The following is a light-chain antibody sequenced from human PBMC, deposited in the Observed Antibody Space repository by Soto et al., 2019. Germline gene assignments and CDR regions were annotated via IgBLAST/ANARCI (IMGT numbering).Light chain of an antibody. CDR3: CSFVGSYPNYV. Sequence: QSALTQPRSVSGSPGQSVTISCTGTSSDVGGYNYVSWFQQHPGKAPKLMIYDVSKRPSGVPDRFSGSKSGNTASLTISGLQPEDEADYYCCSFVGSYPNYVFGTGTKLTVL. J-gene: IGLJ1*01. CDR2: DVS. CDR1: SSDVGGYNY. V-gene: IGLV2-11*01.